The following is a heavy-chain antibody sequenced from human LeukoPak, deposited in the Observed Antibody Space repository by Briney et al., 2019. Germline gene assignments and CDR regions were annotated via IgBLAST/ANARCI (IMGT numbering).Heavy chain of an antibody. D-gene: IGHD1-7*01. Sequence: PSETLSLTCTVSGGSISSYYWSWIRQPPGKGLEWIGYIYYSGSTNYNPSLKSRVTISVDTSKNQFSLKLSSVTAADTAVYYCASNTGTTLGAFDIWGQGTMVNVSS. CDR2: IYYSGST. CDR1: GGSISSYY. V-gene: IGHV4-59*01. J-gene: IGHJ3*02. CDR3: ASNTGTTLGAFDI.